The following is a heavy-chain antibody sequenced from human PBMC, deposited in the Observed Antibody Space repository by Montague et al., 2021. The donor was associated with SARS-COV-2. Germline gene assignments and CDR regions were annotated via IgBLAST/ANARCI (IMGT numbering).Heavy chain of an antibody. D-gene: IGHD2-2*01. J-gene: IGHJ4*02. Sequence: SETLSLTCTVSGGSISGYYWTWIRQPQGKGLEWLGHIYYTWSTKYNPYLRIRVTVSIYTPKNQFSLKLRSVTAADTAVYFCSRAQTICFIANCVNYFDYWGQGALVTVST. CDR3: SRAQTICFIANCVNYFDY. CDR1: GGSISGYY. CDR2: IYYTWST. V-gene: IGHV4-59*01.